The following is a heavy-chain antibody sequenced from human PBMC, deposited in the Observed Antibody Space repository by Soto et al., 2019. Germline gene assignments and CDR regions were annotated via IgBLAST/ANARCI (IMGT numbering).Heavy chain of an antibody. V-gene: IGHV1-46*01. Sequence: ASVKVSCQASGYTFTSYYMHWVRQAPGQGLEWMGIINPSGGSTSYAQKFQGRVTMTRNTSTSTVYMELSSLRSEDTAVYYCARGAEAEGAYLLWFGEFPCDPWGQGTLVTVSS. CDR2: INPSGGST. CDR1: GYTFTSYY. J-gene: IGHJ5*02. CDR3: ARGAEAEGAYLLWFGEFPCDP. D-gene: IGHD3-10*01.